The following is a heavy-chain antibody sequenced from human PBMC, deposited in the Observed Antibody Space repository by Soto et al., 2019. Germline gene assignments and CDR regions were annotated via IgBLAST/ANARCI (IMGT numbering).Heavy chain of an antibody. CDR2: INDRGSI. J-gene: IGHJ2*01. Sequence: QVQLQQWGAGPLRPLETLSLTCGVSGGSFSGYYWAWIRQSPGKGLEWIGEINDRGSINYNPSLKSRVIISVDTSKTQYSMKLRSVTAADTAVYYCARESHDILTGPPWVWYFDLWGRGTLVTVSS. CDR1: GGSFSGYY. V-gene: IGHV4-34*01. CDR3: ARESHDILTGPPWVWYFDL. D-gene: IGHD3-9*01.